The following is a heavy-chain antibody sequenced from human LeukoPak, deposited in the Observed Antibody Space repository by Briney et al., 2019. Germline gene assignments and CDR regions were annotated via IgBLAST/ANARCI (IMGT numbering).Heavy chain of an antibody. CDR2: INYSGST. CDR3: ARDSPNMDV. CDR1: GASISGFY. V-gene: IGHV4-59*01. Sequence: PSETLSLTCTISGASISGFYWSWIRQPPGKGLEWIGSINYSGSTNYNPSLKSRVTISVDTSKNQFSLKLSSVTAADTAVYYCARDSPNMDVWGKGTTVIVSS. J-gene: IGHJ6*03.